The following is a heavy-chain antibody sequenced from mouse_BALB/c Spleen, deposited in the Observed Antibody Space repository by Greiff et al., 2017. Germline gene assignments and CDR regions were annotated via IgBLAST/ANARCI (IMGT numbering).Heavy chain of an antibody. V-gene: IGHV5-6-3*01. CDR2: INSNGGST. Sequence: EVQVVESGGGLVQPGGSLKLSCAASGFTFSSYGMSWVRQTPDKRLELVATINSNGGSTYYPDSVKGRFTISRDNAKNTLYLQMSSLKSEDTAMYYCARYYRYDSYAMDYWGQGTSVTVSS. CDR3: ARYYRYDSYAMDY. D-gene: IGHD2-14*01. J-gene: IGHJ4*01. CDR1: GFTFSSYG.